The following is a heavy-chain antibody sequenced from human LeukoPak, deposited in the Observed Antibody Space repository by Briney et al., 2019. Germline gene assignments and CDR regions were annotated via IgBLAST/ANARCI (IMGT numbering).Heavy chain of an antibody. CDR1: GYTFTSYY. J-gene: IGHJ5*02. CDR3: ARTKIVATIGSGMAGVNWFDP. CDR2: INPSGGST. D-gene: IGHD5-12*01. Sequence: GAPVKASCKASGYTFTSYYMHWVRQAPGQGLEWMGIINPSGGSTSYAQKFQGRVTMTRDTSTSTVYMELSSLRSEDTAVYYCARTKIVATIGSGMAGVNWFDPWGQGTLVTVSS. V-gene: IGHV1-46*01.